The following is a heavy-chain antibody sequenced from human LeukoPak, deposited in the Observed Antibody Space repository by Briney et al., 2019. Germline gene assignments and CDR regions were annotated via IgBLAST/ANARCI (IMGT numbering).Heavy chain of an antibody. D-gene: IGHD3-10*01. Sequence: GSLRLSCAASGFTFSNYAMGWVRQAPGKGLEWIGSIYHSGSTYYNPSLKSRVTISVDTSKNQFSLKLSSVTAADTAVYYCARVNVVRGVFDYWGQGTLVTVSS. V-gene: IGHV4-38-2*01. CDR2: IYHSGST. CDR1: GFTFSNYA. CDR3: ARVNVVRGVFDY. J-gene: IGHJ4*02.